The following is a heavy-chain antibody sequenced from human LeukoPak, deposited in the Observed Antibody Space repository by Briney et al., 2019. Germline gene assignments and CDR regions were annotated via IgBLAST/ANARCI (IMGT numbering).Heavy chain of an antibody. Sequence: PSETLSLTCTVSGGSISSGGYYWSWIRQHPGKGLEWIGYIYYSGSTYYNPSLKSRVTISVDTSKNQFSLKLSSVTAADTAAYYCAREDCGGDCYSRSDDAFDIWGQGTMVTVSS. CDR2: IYYSGST. CDR3: AREDCGGDCYSRSDDAFDI. CDR1: GGSISSGGYY. D-gene: IGHD2-21*02. V-gene: IGHV4-31*03. J-gene: IGHJ3*02.